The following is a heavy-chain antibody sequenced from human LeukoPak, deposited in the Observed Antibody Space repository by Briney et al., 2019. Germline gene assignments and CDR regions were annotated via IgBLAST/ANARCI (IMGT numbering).Heavy chain of an antibody. J-gene: IGHJ4*02. V-gene: IGHV1-18*01. CDR3: TRTVLDCKNGVCYDY. D-gene: IGHD2-8*01. CDR2: ISAYNGNT. CDR1: GYTFTSYG. Sequence: ASVKVSCKASGYTFTSYGISWVRQAPGQGLEWMGWISAYNGNTYYAQKVQGRVTVTTDTSTSTAYMELRSLRSDDTAVYYCTRTVLDCKNGVCYDYWGQGTLVTVSS.